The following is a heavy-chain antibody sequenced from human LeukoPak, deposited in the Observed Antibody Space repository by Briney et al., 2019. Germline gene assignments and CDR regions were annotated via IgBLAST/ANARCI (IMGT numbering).Heavy chain of an antibody. J-gene: IGHJ6*02. CDR3: ARHGDRMDV. V-gene: IGHV4-59*08. D-gene: IGHD7-27*01. CDR2: IDYSGST. CDR1: GGSISSFY. Sequence: SETLSPTCTVSGGSISSFYWSWIRQPPGKGLEWIGYIDYSGSTNYNPSLKSRLTISVDTSKNQFSLKLSSVTAADTAVYYCARHGDRMDVWGQGTTVTVSS.